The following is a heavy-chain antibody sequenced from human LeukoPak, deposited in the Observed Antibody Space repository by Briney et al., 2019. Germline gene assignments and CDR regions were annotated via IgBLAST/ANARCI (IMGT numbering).Heavy chain of an antibody. CDR3: GSWRLTYHYDSSGYLDY. J-gene: IGHJ4*02. Sequence: PSETLSLTCTVSDGSISSSNYYWVWIRQPPGKGLEWIGSIDYRESTYKNPSLKSRVTISVDTSKNDFSLKLTSVTAADTAVYYRGSWRLTYHYDSSGYLDYWGQGTLVTVSS. D-gene: IGHD3-22*01. CDR1: DGSISSSNYY. V-gene: IGHV4-39*02. CDR2: IDYREST.